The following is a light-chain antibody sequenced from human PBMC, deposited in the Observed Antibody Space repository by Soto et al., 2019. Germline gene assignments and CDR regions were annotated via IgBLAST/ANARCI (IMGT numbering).Light chain of an antibody. J-gene: IGLJ1*01. Sequence: QSVLTQPPSASGSPGQSVAISCTGITSDIGGYDYVSWYQQHPGKAPKLMIYEVNKRPSGVPDRFSGSKSGNTASLTVSGLQAEDEADYYCSSHGGNSPYVFGTGTKVTVL. CDR2: EVN. V-gene: IGLV2-8*01. CDR1: TSDIGGYDY. CDR3: SSHGGNSPYV.